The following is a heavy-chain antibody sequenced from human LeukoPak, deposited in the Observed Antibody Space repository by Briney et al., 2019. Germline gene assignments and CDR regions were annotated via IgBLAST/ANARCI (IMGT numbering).Heavy chain of an antibody. CDR3: AGDYGDLLTGIRFDT. CDR2: IYYSEST. J-gene: IGHJ5*02. V-gene: IGHV4-30-4*01. CDR1: GGSISSGDYY. D-gene: IGHD4-17*01. Sequence: SQTLSLTCTVSGGSISSGDYYWSWIRQPPGKGLEWIGYIYYSESTYYNPSLKSRVTISIQTSKNQFSLKLTSVTAADTAVYYCAGDYGDLLTGIRFDTWGQGTLVTVSS.